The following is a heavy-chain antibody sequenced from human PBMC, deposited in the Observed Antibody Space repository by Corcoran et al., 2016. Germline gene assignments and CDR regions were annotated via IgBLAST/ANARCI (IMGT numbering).Heavy chain of an antibody. D-gene: IGHD5-12*01. V-gene: IGHV1-2*02. CDR2: INPNSGAT. CDR3: ARDLVSTIGDFDY. Sequence: QVQLVQSGAEVKKPGASVKVSCKASGYTFINYYIHWVRQAPGQGLEWMGWINPNSGATNNAQKFQGRVTMTRDRSITTAYMEVSRPRSDDTAVYYCARDLVSTIGDFDYWGQGTLVTVSS. J-gene: IGHJ4*02. CDR1: GYTFINYY.